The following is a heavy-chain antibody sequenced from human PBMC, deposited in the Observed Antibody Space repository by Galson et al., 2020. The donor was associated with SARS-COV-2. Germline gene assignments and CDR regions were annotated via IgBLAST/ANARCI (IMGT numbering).Heavy chain of an antibody. Sequence: SGPTLVKPTETLTLTCTVSGFSLSNARMGVSWIRQPPGKALEWLAHIFSNDEKSYSTSLKSRLTISVDRSNHQFFLTLTSVTASDTAVYYCATRLGGSDPWGQGILVTVSS. D-gene: IGHD6-25*01. J-gene: IGHJ5*02. CDR1: GFSLSNARMG. CDR2: IFSNDEK. V-gene: IGHV2-26*02. CDR3: ATRLGGSDP.